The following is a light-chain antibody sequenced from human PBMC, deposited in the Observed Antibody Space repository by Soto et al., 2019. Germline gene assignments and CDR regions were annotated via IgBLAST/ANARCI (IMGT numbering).Light chain of an antibody. CDR3: SSYSSSSTLYV. V-gene: IGLV2-14*01. CDR2: EVS. J-gene: IGLJ1*01. Sequence: QSALTQPASVSGSPGQSITISCTGTSSDIGGYNYVSWYRQHPGKAPKLIIYEVSNRPSGVSNRFSGSKSGNTASLTISGLQAEDEADYYCSSYSSSSTLYVFGIGTKVTVL. CDR1: SSDIGGYNY.